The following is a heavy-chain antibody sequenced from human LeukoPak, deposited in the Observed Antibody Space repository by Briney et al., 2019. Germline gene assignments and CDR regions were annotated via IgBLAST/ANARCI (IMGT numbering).Heavy chain of an antibody. Sequence: WASVKVSCKASGGTFSSYAISWVRQVPGQRLEWMGWINSYTGESTFAQDFRGRVVFSLDTSLNSAYPQISSLQTDDIAIYYCARVNGGAYFDSWGQGTLVTVSS. J-gene: IGHJ4*02. CDR3: ARVNGGAYFDS. V-gene: IGHV7-4-1*02. CDR2: INSYTGES. CDR1: GGTFSSYA. D-gene: IGHD4-17*01.